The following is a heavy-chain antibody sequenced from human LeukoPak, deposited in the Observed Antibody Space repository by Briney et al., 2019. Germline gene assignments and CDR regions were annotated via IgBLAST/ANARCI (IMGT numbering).Heavy chain of an antibody. D-gene: IGHD1-26*01. V-gene: IGHV4-39*02. J-gene: IGHJ4*01. CDR2: IYYSGST. CDR1: GDSTSSDRYY. CDR3: ARGRPYSGGYHLDY. Sequence: SESLSLTCTVSGDSTSSDRYYGGWVRQPPGKGVGWIGNIYYSGSTYYNPSLKSRVTMSVDTSKNHFFLKLNSVTAADTAVYYCARGRPYSGGYHLDYWGHRTLLPVSA.